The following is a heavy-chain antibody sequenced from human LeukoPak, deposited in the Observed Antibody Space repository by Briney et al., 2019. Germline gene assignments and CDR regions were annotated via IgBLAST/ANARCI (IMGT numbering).Heavy chain of an antibody. J-gene: IGHJ5*02. V-gene: IGHV3-23*01. Sequence: PGGSLRLSWAASGFTFSDYAMSWVRQAPGKGLEWVSAISGRGTNTYYADSVKGRFTISRDNSKNTLYLQMNSLRAEDTAVYYCAKDVITIFRVGDNWFDPWGQGTLVTVSS. CDR1: GFTFSDYA. CDR3: AKDVITIFRVGDNWFDP. CDR2: ISGRGTNT. D-gene: IGHD3-3*01.